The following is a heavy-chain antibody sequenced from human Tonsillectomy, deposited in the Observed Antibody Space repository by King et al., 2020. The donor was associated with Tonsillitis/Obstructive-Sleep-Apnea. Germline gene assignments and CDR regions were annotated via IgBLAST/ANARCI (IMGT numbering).Heavy chain of an antibody. CDR3: ARGGQGYCSGGSCYSLDY. CDR1: GGTFSSYA. CDR2: IIPIFGTA. D-gene: IGHD2-15*01. J-gene: IGHJ4*02. V-gene: IGHV1-69*12. Sequence: VQLVQSGAEVKKPGSSVKVSCKASGGTFSSYAISCVRQAPGQGLEWMGGIIPIFGTANYAQKFQGRVTITADESTSTAYMELSSLRSEDTAVYYCARGGQGYCSGGSCYSLDYWGQGTLVTVSS.